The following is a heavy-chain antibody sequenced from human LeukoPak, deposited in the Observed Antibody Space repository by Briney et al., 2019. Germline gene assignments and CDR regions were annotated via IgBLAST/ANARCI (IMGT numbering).Heavy chain of an antibody. CDR2: SNHSGST. Sequence: SETLSLTCAVYGGSFSGYYWSWIRQPPGKGLVWIGESNHSGSTNYNPSLKRRVTISVDTSKNQFSLKLSSVTAADTAVYYCARASYYYDSSGYYYWGQGTLVTVSS. J-gene: IGHJ4*02. CDR3: ARASYYYDSSGYYY. CDR1: GGSFSGYY. D-gene: IGHD3-22*01. V-gene: IGHV4-34*01.